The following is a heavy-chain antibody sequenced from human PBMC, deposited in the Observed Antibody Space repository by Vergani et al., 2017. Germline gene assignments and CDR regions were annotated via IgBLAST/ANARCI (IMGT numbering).Heavy chain of an antibody. CDR3: ARVPLTGYYDSSGYTLDY. J-gene: IGHJ4*02. V-gene: IGHV1-2*02. CDR1: GYTFTGYY. Sequence: QVQLVQSGAEVKKPGASVKVSCKASGYTFTGYYMHWVRQAPGQGLEWMGWINPNSGGTNYAQKFQGRVTMTRDTSISTAYMELSRLRSDDTALYYCARVPLTGYYDSSGYTLDYWGQGTLVTVSS. CDR2: INPNSGGT. D-gene: IGHD3-22*01.